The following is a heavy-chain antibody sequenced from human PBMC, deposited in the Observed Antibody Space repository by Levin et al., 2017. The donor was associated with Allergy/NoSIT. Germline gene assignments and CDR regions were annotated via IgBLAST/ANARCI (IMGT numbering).Heavy chain of an antibody. Sequence: GESLKISCAASGFTFSSYAMSWVRQAPGKGLEWVSAISGSGGSTYYADSVKGRFTISRDNSKNTLYLQMNSLRAEDTAVYYCAKNSVLGGATPFDYWGQGTLVTVSS. CDR2: ISGSGGST. CDR3: AKNSVLGGATPFDY. V-gene: IGHV3-23*01. D-gene: IGHD1-26*01. CDR1: GFTFSSYA. J-gene: IGHJ4*02.